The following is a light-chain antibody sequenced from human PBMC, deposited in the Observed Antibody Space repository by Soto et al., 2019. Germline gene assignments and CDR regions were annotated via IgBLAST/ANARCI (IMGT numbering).Light chain of an antibody. CDR3: QQRTYSIT. V-gene: IGKV3D-20*02. J-gene: IGKJ5*01. CDR2: GAS. Sequence: IVLTQSPGTLSLSPGERATLSCRASQSVSSSYLAWYQQQPGQAPRLLIYGASSRATGIPDSFSGSGSGTDFTLTISSLEPEDFAVYYCQQRTYSITFGQGTRLEIK. CDR1: QSVSSSY.